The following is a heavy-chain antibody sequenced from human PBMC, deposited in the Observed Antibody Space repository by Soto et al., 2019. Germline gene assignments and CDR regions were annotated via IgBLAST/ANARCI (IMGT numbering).Heavy chain of an antibody. CDR2: ISWNSGSI. D-gene: IGHD6-19*01. CDR1: GFTIDDYA. J-gene: IGHJ3*02. Sequence: EVQLVESGGGLVQPGRSLRLSCAASGFTIDDYAMHWVRQAPGKGLEWVSGISWNSGSIGYADFVKGRFPISRDNAKNSLYLQMNSLRAEDTALYYCAKDSSGWTDAFDIWGQGTMVTVSS. V-gene: IGHV3-9*01. CDR3: AKDSSGWTDAFDI.